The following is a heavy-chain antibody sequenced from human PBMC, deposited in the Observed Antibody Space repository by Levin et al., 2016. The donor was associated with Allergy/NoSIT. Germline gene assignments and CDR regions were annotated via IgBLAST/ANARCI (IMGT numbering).Heavy chain of an antibody. CDR1: GFTFSSYS. J-gene: IGHJ3*02. V-gene: IGHV3-48*01. D-gene: IGHD4-23*01. CDR2: ISSSSSTI. Sequence: GGSLRLSCAASGFTFSSYSMNWVRQAPGKGLEWVSYISSSSSTIYYADSVKGRFTISRDNAKNSLYLQMNSLRAEDTAVYYCARALTATVVTPDAFDIWGQGTMVTVSS. CDR3: ARALTATVVTPDAFDI.